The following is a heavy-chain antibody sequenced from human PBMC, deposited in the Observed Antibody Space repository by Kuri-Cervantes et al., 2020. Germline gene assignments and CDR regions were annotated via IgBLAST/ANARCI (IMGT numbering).Heavy chain of an antibody. CDR3: ARTGDSRNWYFDL. CDR1: GGSFSGYY. Sequence: GSLRLSCAVYGGSFSGYYWSWIRQPPGKGLEWIGEINHSGSTNYNPSLKSRVTISVDTSKNQFSLKLSSVTAEDTAVYYCARTGDSRNWYFDLWGRGTLVTVSS. V-gene: IGHV4-34*01. CDR2: INHSGST. D-gene: IGHD7-27*01. J-gene: IGHJ2*01.